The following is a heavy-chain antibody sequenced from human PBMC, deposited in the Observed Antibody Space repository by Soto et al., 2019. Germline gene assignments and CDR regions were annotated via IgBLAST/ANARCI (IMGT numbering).Heavy chain of an antibody. CDR2: ISASGGLK. D-gene: IGHD1-26*01. V-gene: IGHV3-23*01. CDR3: AREVGAPSGWLDP. CDR1: GFTFTNYA. Sequence: EVQLSESGGDLRQPGGSLRLSCAASGFTFTNYAMTWVRQTPGKGLEWVSGISASGGLKYYADSVQGRFTVFRDNSKNILYRQMDNLRDEDTALYYCAREVGAPSGWLDPWGQGTQVTVSS. J-gene: IGHJ5*02.